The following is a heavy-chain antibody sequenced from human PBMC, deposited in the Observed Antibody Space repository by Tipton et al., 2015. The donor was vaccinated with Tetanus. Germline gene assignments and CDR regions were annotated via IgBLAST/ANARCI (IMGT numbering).Heavy chain of an antibody. CDR3: ARDCCGDCYFDY. D-gene: IGHD2-21*02. V-gene: IGHV3-7*05. Sequence: SLRLSCAASGFTFSSYWMSWVRQAPGKGLEWVANIKQDGSEKYYVDSVKGRFTISRDDAKNSLYLQMNSLRAEDTAVYYCARDCCGDCYFDYWGQGTLVTVSS. J-gene: IGHJ4*02. CDR2: IKQDGSEK. CDR1: GFTFSSYW.